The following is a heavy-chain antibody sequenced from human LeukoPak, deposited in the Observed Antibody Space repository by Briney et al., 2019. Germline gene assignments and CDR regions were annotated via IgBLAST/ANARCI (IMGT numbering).Heavy chain of an antibody. CDR1: GFTFSSYA. J-gene: IGHJ4*02. D-gene: IGHD6-6*01. CDR2: ISGSGGST. CDR3: AKDIAARPACFDY. Sequence: PGASLRLSCAASGFTFSSYAMSWVRQAPGKGLEWVSAISGSGGSTYYADSVKGRFTISRDNSKNTLYLQMNSRRAEDTAVYYCAKDIAARPACFDYWGQGTLVSVFS. V-gene: IGHV3-23*01.